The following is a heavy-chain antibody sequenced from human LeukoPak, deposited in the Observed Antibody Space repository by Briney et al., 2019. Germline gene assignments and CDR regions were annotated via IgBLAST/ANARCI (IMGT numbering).Heavy chain of an antibody. Sequence: GGSLRLSCTASGFTFSTYNMNWVRQAPGKGLEWVSYISSSTTTISYADSVKGLFTISRDNAKNSLYLQMNSLRVEDTAVYYCASYTPVPGTRGLQYWGQGALVTVSS. V-gene: IGHV3-48*04. J-gene: IGHJ4*02. CDR2: ISSSTTTI. D-gene: IGHD6-19*01. CDR3: ASYTPVPGTRGLQY. CDR1: GFTFSTYN.